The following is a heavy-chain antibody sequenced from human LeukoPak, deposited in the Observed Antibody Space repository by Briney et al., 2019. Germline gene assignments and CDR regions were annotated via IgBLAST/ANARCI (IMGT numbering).Heavy chain of an antibody. Sequence: GGSLRLSCAASGFAFSSYEMNWVRQAPGKGLEWVSYISSSGSTIYYADSVKGRFTISRDNAKNSLYLQMNSLRAEDTAVYYCARDSSGYFPFDYWGQGTLVTVSS. V-gene: IGHV3-48*03. CDR3: ARDSSGYFPFDY. J-gene: IGHJ4*02. D-gene: IGHD3-22*01. CDR2: ISSSGSTI. CDR1: GFAFSSYE.